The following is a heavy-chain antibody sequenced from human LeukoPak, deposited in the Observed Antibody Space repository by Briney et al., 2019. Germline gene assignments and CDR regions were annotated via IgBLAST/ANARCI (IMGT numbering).Heavy chain of an antibody. Sequence: SQTLSLTCAISGDSVSTSSAGWNWIRQSPSRGLEWLGRTYYNSNWYKDYAPSVESRITISPDTSKNHFSLQLNSVTPDDTAVYYCARGWLQSGFDYWGQGTLATVSS. CDR1: GDSVSTSSAG. CDR3: ARGWLQSGFDY. V-gene: IGHV6-1*01. CDR2: TYYNSNWYK. D-gene: IGHD5-24*01. J-gene: IGHJ4*02.